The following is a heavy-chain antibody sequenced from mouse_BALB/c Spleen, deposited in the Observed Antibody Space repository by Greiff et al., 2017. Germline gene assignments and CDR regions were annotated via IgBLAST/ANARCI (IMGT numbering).Heavy chain of an antibody. CDR3: ARRGYYGSRDYYAMDY. CDR1: GFNIKDTY. Sequence: VHVKQSGAELVKPGASVKLSCTASGFNIKDTYMHWVKQRPEQGLEWIGRIDPANGNTKYDPKFQGKATITADTSSNTAYLQLSSLTSEDTAVYYCARRGYYGSRDYYAMDYWGQGTSVTVSS. J-gene: IGHJ4*01. V-gene: IGHV14-3*02. CDR2: IDPANGNT. D-gene: IGHD1-1*01.